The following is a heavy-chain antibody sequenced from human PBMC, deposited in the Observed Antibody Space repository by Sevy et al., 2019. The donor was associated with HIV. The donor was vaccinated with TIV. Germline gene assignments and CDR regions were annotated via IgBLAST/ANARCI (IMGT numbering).Heavy chain of an antibody. J-gene: IGHJ2*01. CDR3: AKDLLARGVTTSTEYFDL. D-gene: IGHD4-17*01. V-gene: IGHV3-23*01. CDR1: GFTFSSYA. CDR2: ISGSGGST. Sequence: WGSLRLSCAASGFTFSSYAMSWIRQAPGKGLEWVSAISGSGGSTYYADSVKGRFTISRDNSKNTLYLQMNSLRAEDTAVYYCAKDLLARGVTTSTEYFDLWGRSTLVTVSS.